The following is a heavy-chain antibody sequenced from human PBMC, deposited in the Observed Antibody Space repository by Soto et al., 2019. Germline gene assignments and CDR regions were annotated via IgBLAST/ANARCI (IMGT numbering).Heavy chain of an antibody. CDR1: GYTFTSYD. CDR3: ARNRAYYDFWSGYYNRYYYYGMDV. CDR2: MNPNSGNT. D-gene: IGHD3-3*01. Sequence: ASVKVSCKASGYTFTSYDINWVRQATGQGLEWMGWMNPNSGNTGYAQKFQGGVTMTRNTSISTAYMELSSLRSEDTAVYYCARNRAYYDFWSGYYNRYYYYGMDVWGQGTTVTVSS. V-gene: IGHV1-8*01. J-gene: IGHJ6*02.